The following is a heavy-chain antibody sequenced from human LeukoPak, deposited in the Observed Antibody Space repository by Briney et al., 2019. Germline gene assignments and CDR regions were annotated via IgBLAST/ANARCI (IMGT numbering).Heavy chain of an antibody. V-gene: IGHV3-23*01. D-gene: IGHD3-10*01. CDR2: IGGSGGST. CDR3: ARDPITKYFDL. CDR1: GITFSNYA. J-gene: IGHJ2*01. Sequence: GGSLRLSCATSGITFSNYAISWVRQAPGKGLEWVSVIGGSGGSTYYADSVKGRFTISRDNAKNSLYLQMNSLRAEDTAVYYCARDPITKYFDLWGRGTLVTVSS.